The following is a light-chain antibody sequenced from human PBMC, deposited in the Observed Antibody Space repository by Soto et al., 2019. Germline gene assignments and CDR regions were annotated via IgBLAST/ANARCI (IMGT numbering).Light chain of an antibody. CDR2: AAS. CDR1: QSISSY. Sequence: DIQMTQSPSSLSASVGDRVTITCRASQSISSYLNWYQQKPGKAPNLLIYAASSLQSGVPSRFSGSGSGTEFTITISSLQPDDFETYYGQQYNSFPWTFGQGTKVDIK. V-gene: IGKV1-39*01. CDR3: QQYNSFPWT. J-gene: IGKJ1*01.